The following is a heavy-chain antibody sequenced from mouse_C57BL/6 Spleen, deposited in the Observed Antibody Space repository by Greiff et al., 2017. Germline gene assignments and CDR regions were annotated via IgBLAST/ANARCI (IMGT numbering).Heavy chain of an antibody. CDR2: IWRGGST. CDR1: GFSLTSYG. Sequence: VKVVESGPGLVQPSQSLSITCTVSGFSLTSYGVHWVRQSPGKGLEWLGVIWRGGSTDYNAAFMSRLSITKDNSKSQVFFKMNSLQADDTAIYYCAKEGISAMDYWGQGTSVTVSS. V-gene: IGHV2-5*01. D-gene: IGHD2-4*01. CDR3: AKEGISAMDY. J-gene: IGHJ4*01.